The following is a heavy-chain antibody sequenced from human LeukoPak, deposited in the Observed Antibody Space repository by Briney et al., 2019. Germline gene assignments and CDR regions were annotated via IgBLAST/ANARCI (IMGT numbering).Heavy chain of an antibody. CDR3: VRDSNFKIDY. V-gene: IGHV3-74*01. CDR2: INRDGSDI. CDR1: GFTVSTYV. J-gene: IGHJ4*02. D-gene: IGHD5-24*01. Sequence: RGSLRLSCALPGFTVSTYVMHCVRRAPGERLVWVSRINRDGSDISYADSVKGRSTISRDNAKNTLYLQMNSLRADDTTIYYCVRDSNFKIDYWGQGTLVTVSS.